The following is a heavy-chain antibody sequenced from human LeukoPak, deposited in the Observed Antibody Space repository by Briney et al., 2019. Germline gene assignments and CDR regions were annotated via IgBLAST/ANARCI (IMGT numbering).Heavy chain of an antibody. J-gene: IGHJ4*02. V-gene: IGHV5-51*01. Sequence: GALMTPLKCFGYSLANYWIGRGRQMPGQGVGGMGIIYPGDSDTRYSPSFQGQVTISADKSISTAYLQWSNLKASDTAMYYCARPLSGGDPPGYWGQGTLVTVSS. CDR3: ARPLSGGDPPGY. D-gene: IGHD2-21*02. CDR2: IYPGDSDT. CDR1: GYSLANYW.